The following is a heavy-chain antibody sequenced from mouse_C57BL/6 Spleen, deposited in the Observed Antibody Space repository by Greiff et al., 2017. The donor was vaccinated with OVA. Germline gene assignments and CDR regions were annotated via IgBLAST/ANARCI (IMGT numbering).Heavy chain of an antibody. D-gene: IGHD1-1*02. CDR2: INPGSGGT. J-gene: IGHJ2*01. V-gene: IGHV1-54*01. Sequence: QVQLQQSGAELVRPGTSVKVSCKASGYAFTNYLIEWVKQRPGQGLEWIGVINPGSGGTNYNEKFKGKATLTADKSSSTAYMQLSSLTSEDSAVYFCAREGHYVGDYWGQGTTLTVSS. CDR1: GYAFTNYL. CDR3: AREGHYVGDY.